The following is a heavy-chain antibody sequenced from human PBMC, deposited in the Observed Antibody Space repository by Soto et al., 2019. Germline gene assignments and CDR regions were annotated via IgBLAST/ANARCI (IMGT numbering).Heavy chain of an antibody. CDR1: GYTFTGYY. J-gene: IGHJ3*02. V-gene: IGHV1-2*02. Sequence: ASVKVSCKASGYTFTGYYIHWVRQAPGQGLEWMGWINPNSGDTNFAQKFQGRVTMTRDTSISTAYMELSRLRSDDTAVYYCAREEMHDAFDIWGQGTMVTV. CDR3: AREEMHDAFDI. CDR2: INPNSGDT.